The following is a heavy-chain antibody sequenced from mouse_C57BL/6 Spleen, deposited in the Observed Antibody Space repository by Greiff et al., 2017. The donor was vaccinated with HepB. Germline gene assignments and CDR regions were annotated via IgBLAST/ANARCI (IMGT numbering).Heavy chain of an antibody. D-gene: IGHD1-1*01. Sequence: QVHVKQPGAELVRPGTSVKLSCKASGYTFTSYWMHWVKQRPGQGLEWIGVIDPSDSYTNYNQKFKGKATLTVDTSSSTAYMQLSSLTSEDSAVYYCAITTVVADYWGQGTTLTVSS. CDR1: GYTFTSYW. CDR2: IDPSDSYT. CDR3: AITTVVADY. J-gene: IGHJ2*01. V-gene: IGHV1-59*01.